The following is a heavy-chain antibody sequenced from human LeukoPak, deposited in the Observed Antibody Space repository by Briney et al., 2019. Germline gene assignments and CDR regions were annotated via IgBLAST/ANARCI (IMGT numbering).Heavy chain of an antibody. V-gene: IGHV1-18*01. CDR2: ISAYNGNT. D-gene: IGHD6-19*01. Sequence: GASVKVSCKASGYTFTSYGISWVRQAPGQGLEWMGWISAYNGNTNYAQKLQGRVTMTTDTSTSTAYMELRSLRSDDTAVYYCARDPGWQWLGNYYYYYYMDVWGKGTTVTVSS. CDR1: GYTFTSYG. J-gene: IGHJ6*03. CDR3: ARDPGWQWLGNYYYYYYMDV.